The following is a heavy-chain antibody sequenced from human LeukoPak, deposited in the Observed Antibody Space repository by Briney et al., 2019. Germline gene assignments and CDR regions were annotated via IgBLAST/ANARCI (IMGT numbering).Heavy chain of an antibody. V-gene: IGHV4-30-2*01. Sequence: SETLSLTCAVSGGSISSGGYSWSWIRQPPGKGLEWIGYIYHSGSTYYNPSLKSRVTISVDRSKNQFSLKLSSVTAADTAVYYCAAQGIAVAGTSDYWGQGTLVTVSS. CDR2: IYHSGST. D-gene: IGHD6-19*01. CDR1: GGSISSGGYS. J-gene: IGHJ4*02. CDR3: AAQGIAVAGTSDY.